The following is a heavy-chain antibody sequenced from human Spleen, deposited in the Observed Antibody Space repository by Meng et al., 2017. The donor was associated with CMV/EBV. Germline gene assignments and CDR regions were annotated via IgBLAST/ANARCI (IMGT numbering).Heavy chain of an antibody. Sequence: GGSLRLSCAASSFTFSTYTMHWVRQAPGKGLEWVSVISYDGTIKYYADSVKGRFTISRDNSNNTLSLQMNSLRIEDTAVYYCARFDYWGQGTLVTVSS. J-gene: IGHJ4*02. V-gene: IGHV3-30-3*01. CDR1: SFTFSTYT. CDR2: ISYDGTIK. CDR3: ARFDY.